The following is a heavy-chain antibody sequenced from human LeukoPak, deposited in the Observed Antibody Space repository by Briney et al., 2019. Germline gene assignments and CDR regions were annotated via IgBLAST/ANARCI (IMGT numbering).Heavy chain of an antibody. V-gene: IGHV3-23*01. Sequence: GGSLRLSCAASGFSFSSYAMSWVRQAPGKGLEWVSYFSGSGGSTYYADSVKGRFTISRDNSKNTLYLQMISLRAEDTAVYYCAKSGYNRFDYWGQGTLVTVSS. CDR1: GFSFSSYA. D-gene: IGHD5-24*01. J-gene: IGHJ4*02. CDR3: AKSGYNRFDY. CDR2: FSGSGGST.